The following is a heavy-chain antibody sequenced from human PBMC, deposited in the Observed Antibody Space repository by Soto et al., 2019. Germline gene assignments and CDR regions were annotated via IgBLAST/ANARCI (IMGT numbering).Heavy chain of an antibody. CDR1: GYTFTNFG. J-gene: IGHJ4*02. V-gene: IGHV1-18*01. CDR2: ISAYNGNT. CDR3: GGGGTPFDY. D-gene: IGHD1-7*01. Sequence: QVQLVQSGAEVKKPGASVKVSCKASGYTFTNFGISWVRQAPGQGLEWMGWISAYNGNTNYAQNFQGRVTMTTDTSTSRAYRELGSLRSDDTAVYYCGGGGTPFDYWGQGTLAPVPS.